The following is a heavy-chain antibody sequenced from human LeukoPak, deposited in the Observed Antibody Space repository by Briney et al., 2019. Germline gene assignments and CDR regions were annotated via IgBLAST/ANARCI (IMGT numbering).Heavy chain of an antibody. CDR2: ISAYNGNT. V-gene: IGHV1-18*04. D-gene: IGHD2-15*01. Sequence: ASVKVSSKASGYTFTSYGISWVRQAPGQGLEWMGWISAYNGNTNYAQKLQGRVTMTTDTSTSTAYMELRSLRSDDTAVYYCARDRFILGYCSGGSCPFDYWGQGTLVTVSS. J-gene: IGHJ4*02. CDR3: ARDRFILGYCSGGSCPFDY. CDR1: GYTFTSYG.